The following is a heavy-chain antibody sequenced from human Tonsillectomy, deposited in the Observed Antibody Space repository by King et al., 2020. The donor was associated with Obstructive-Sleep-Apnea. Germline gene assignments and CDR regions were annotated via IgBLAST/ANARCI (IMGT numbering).Heavy chain of an antibody. CDR1: GFTFSSYG. D-gene: IGHD5-18*01. V-gene: IGHV3-30*02. J-gene: IGHJ6*02. Sequence: VQLVESGGGVVQPGGSLRLSCAASGFTFSSYGMHWVRQAPGKGLEWVAFIRYDGSNKYYADSVKGRFTISRDNSKNTLYLQMNSLRAEDTAVYYCAKGVGAMVTNYYYYYGMDVWGQGTTVTVSS. CDR3: AKGVGAMVTNYYYYYGMDV. CDR2: IRYDGSNK.